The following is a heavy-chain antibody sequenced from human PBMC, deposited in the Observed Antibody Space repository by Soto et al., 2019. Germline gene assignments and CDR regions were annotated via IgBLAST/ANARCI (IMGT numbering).Heavy chain of an antibody. Sequence: GGSLRLSCAASGFTFSSYSMNWVRQAPGKGLEWVSSISSSSSYIYYADSVKGRFTISRDNAKNSLYLQMNSLRAEDTAVYYCARDSEYCSGGSCYRFDYWGQGTLVTVSS. CDR3: ARDSEYCSGGSCYRFDY. J-gene: IGHJ4*02. CDR2: ISSSSSYI. CDR1: GFTFSSYS. D-gene: IGHD2-15*01. V-gene: IGHV3-21*01.